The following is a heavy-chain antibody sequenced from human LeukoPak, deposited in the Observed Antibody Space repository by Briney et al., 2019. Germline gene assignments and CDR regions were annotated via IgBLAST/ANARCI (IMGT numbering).Heavy chain of an antibody. CDR2: ISSSSSTI. Sequence: GGSLRLSCAASRFTSSSYSMNWVRQAPGEGLEWVSYISSSSSTIYYADSVKGRFTISRDNAKNSLYLQMSSLRAEDTAVYYCARDITNDSSGYYRWRNAFDIWGQGTMVTVSS. CDR3: ARDITNDSSGYYRWRNAFDI. J-gene: IGHJ3*02. V-gene: IGHV3-48*01. D-gene: IGHD3-22*01. CDR1: RFTSSSYS.